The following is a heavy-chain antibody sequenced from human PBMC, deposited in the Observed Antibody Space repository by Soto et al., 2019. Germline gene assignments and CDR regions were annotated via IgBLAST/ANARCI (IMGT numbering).Heavy chain of an antibody. D-gene: IGHD5-12*01. CDR2: INTYNGMT. J-gene: IGHJ4*02. Sequence: QVQLVQSGGEVKKPGASVTVSCKASGYTFINYHITWVRQAPGQGLEWMAWINTYNGMTDYAQRFQGRATMTRDTSTSTAYTELRNLGSDDTAVYFCAKSPRGEMATDWGQGTLVTVSS. V-gene: IGHV1-18*01. CDR1: GYTFINYH. CDR3: AKSPRGEMATD.